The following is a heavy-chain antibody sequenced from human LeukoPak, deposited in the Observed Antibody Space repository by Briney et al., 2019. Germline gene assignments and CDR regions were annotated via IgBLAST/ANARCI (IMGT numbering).Heavy chain of an antibody. CDR1: GFTFSTYS. CDR3: TRERDEAFDI. CDR2: IGSRSTSI. V-gene: IGHV3-21*01. Sequence: GGSLRLSCAASGFTFSTYSLNWVRQAPGKGLEWVSSIGSRSTSIYYADSVKGRFTISRDNARNSLYLQMNSLRAEDTAVYYCTRERDEAFDIWGQGTMVTVSS. J-gene: IGHJ3*02.